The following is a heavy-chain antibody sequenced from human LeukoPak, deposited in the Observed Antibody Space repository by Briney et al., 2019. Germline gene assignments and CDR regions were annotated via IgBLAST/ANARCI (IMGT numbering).Heavy chain of an antibody. V-gene: IGHV4-59*05. D-gene: IGHD6-19*01. CDR3: ARPTTTGRRIAVAGFDY. CDR1: GGSISSYY. Sequence: SGTLSLTCTVSGGSISSYYWSWIRQPPGKGLEWIGSIYYSGSTYYNPSLKSRVTISVDTSKNQFSLKLSSVTAADTAVYYYARPTTTGRRIAVAGFDYWGQGTLVTVSS. J-gene: IGHJ4*02. CDR2: IYYSGST.